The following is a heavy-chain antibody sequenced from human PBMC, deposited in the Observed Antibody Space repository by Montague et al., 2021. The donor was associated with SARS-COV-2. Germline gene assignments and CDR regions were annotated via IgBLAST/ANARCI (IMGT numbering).Heavy chain of an antibody. CDR1: GFTFDDYA. D-gene: IGHD3-10*01. Sequence: SLRLSCAASGFTFDDYAMHWVRQAPGKGLEWVSGISWHSGSIGYADSVKGRFTISRDNAKNSLYLQMNSLRAEDTASYYCAKEDGSGSYYWGVFDYWGQGTLVTVSS. CDR2: ISWHSGSI. V-gene: IGHV3-9*01. J-gene: IGHJ4*02. CDR3: AKEDGSGSYYWGVFDY.